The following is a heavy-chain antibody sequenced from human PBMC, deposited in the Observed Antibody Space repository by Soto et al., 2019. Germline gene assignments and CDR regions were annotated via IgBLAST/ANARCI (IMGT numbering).Heavy chain of an antibody. CDR2: ISSGGST. D-gene: IGHD2-2*01. Sequence: EVQLVESGEGLVQPGGSLRLSCEASGFIFKDYAMTWVRQAPGAGLEWVSTISSGGSTFYAESVRGRFTISRDNSKNTLYLQLNSLKTDDTAVYFCAKSKGGTSTWPEDWGQGSLVTVSS. CDR3: AKSKGGTSTWPED. J-gene: IGHJ4*02. V-gene: IGHV3-23*04. CDR1: GFIFKDYA.